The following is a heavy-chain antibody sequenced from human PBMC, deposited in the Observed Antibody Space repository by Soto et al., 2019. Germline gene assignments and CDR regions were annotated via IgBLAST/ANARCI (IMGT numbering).Heavy chain of an antibody. Sequence: XGTLSLTCTVSGGSLSSYCLSWIRQPPGKGLEWLGYIYYSGSTNYNPSLKSRVTISVDTSKNQFSLKLSSVTAADTAVYYCEREGLGGYNWFDPWGQGALVTVSS. V-gene: IGHV4-59*01. CDR3: EREGLGGYNWFDP. D-gene: IGHD6-6*01. CDR2: IYYSGST. CDR1: GGSLSSYC. J-gene: IGHJ5*02.